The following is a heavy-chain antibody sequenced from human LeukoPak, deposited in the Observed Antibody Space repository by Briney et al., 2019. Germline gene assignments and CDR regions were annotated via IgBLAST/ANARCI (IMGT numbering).Heavy chain of an antibody. Sequence: SETLSLTCTVSGGSISSSSYYWGWIRQPPGKGLEWIGEINHSGSTNYNPSLKSRVTISVDTSKNKFSLKLSSVTAADTAVYYCARRGPYYYGSERRREGNWFDPWGQGTLVTVSS. D-gene: IGHD3-10*01. J-gene: IGHJ5*02. V-gene: IGHV4-39*07. CDR1: GGSISSSSYY. CDR3: ARRGPYYYGSERRREGNWFDP. CDR2: INHSGST.